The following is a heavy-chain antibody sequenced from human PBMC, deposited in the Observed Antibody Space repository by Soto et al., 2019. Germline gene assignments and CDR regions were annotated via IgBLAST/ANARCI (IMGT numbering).Heavy chain of an antibody. V-gene: IGHV3-23*01. CDR3: AQDRGWGVVSPSHDY. J-gene: IGHJ4*02. CDR1: GFTFRDFV. Sequence: EVHLLESGGGLVQPGGSLRVSCAASGFTFRDFVMSWVRQAPGKGLEWVSAIRASGGQTFYADSVKGRLIISRDNSKNTLYLQMNSLRDEDTALYFCAQDRGWGVVSPSHDYWGQGTLVTVSS. D-gene: IGHD2-21*01. CDR2: IRASGGQT.